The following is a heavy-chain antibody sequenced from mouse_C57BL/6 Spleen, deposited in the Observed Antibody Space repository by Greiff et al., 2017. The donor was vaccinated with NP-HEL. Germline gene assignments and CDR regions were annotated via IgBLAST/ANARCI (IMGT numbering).Heavy chain of an antibody. CDR3: ARDRGTPFDY. CDR2: ISDGGSYT. CDR1: GFTFSSYA. V-gene: IGHV5-4*01. J-gene: IGHJ2*01. Sequence: EVQRVESGGGLVKPGGSLKLSCAASGFTFSSYAMSWVRQTPEKRLEWVATISDGGSYTYYPDNVKGRFTISRDNAKNNLYLQMSHLKSEDTAMYYCARDRGTPFDYWGQGTTLTVSS. D-gene: IGHD3-3*01.